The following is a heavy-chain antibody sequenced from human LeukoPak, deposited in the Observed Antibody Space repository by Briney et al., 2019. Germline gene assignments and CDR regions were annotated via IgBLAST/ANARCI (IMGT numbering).Heavy chain of an antibody. CDR3: AREAGGSGSYYRLDAFDI. Sequence: ASVKVSCKASGGTFSSYAISWVRQAPGQGLEWMGGIIPIFGTANYAQKFQGRVTITADKSTSTAYMELSSLRSEDTAVYYCAREAGGSGSYYRLDAFDIWGQGTMVTVSS. CDR2: IIPIFGTA. CDR1: GGTFSSYA. J-gene: IGHJ3*02. D-gene: IGHD3-10*01. V-gene: IGHV1-69*06.